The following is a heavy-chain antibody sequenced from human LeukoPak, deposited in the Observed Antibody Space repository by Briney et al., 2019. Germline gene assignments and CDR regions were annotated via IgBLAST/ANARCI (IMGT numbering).Heavy chain of an antibody. V-gene: IGHV3-53*01. CDR1: GFTLSCNY. J-gene: IGHJ4*02. CDR2: IYSGGST. D-gene: IGHD1-26*01. Sequence: GGSLRLSCAASGFTLSCNYMRWVRQAPGKGVEWVSVIYSGGSTYYADSVKGRFTISRDNSKNTLYLQMNSLRAEDTAVYYCARTREPTYYFDYWGQGTLVTVSS. CDR3: ARTREPTYYFDY.